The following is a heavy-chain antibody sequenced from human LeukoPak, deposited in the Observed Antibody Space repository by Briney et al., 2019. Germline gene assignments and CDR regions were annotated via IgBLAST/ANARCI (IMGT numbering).Heavy chain of an antibody. Sequence: PSETLSLTCTVSGGSISSYYWSWLRPPAGKGLEWIGRIYTSGSTNYNPSLKSRVTMSVDTSKNQFSLKLSSVTAADTAVYYCARDEYCSSTSCLNWFDPWGQGTLVTVSS. J-gene: IGHJ5*02. CDR1: GGSISSYY. CDR2: IYTSGST. D-gene: IGHD2-2*01. V-gene: IGHV4-4*07. CDR3: ARDEYCSSTSCLNWFDP.